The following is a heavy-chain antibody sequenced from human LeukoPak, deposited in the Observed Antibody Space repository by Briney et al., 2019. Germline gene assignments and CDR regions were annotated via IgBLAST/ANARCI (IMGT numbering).Heavy chain of an antibody. Sequence: SVKVSCKATGGTFSSYTISWVRQAPGQGLEWMGRIIPILGIANYAQKFQGRVTITADKSTSTAYMELSSLRSEDTAVYYCARGIVYGGNTRYFDYWGQGTLVTVSS. J-gene: IGHJ4*02. CDR1: GGTFSSYT. CDR3: ARGIVYGGNTRYFDY. D-gene: IGHD4-23*01. V-gene: IGHV1-69*02. CDR2: IIPILGIA.